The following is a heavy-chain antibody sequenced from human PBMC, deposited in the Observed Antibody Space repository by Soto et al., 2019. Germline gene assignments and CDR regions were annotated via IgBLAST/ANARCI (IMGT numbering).Heavy chain of an antibody. Sequence: QVQLQESGPGLVKPSETLSLTCTVSGDSISRYYWSWIRLSPGKGLAWIGYIYYSGETNYNPSVKSRVTRSVDRTKNQFSLKLSSVTAADTAVYYCARDQGGEFLKGSGMDVWGQGTTVTVSS. CDR2: IYYSGET. D-gene: IGHD3-10*01. J-gene: IGHJ6*02. CDR1: GDSISRYY. CDR3: ARDQGGEFLKGSGMDV. V-gene: IGHV4-59*01.